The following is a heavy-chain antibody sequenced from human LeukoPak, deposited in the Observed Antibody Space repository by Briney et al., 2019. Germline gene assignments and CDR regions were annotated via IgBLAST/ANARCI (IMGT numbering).Heavy chain of an antibody. V-gene: IGHV3-66*01. D-gene: IGHD6-13*01. CDR1: GFTVSSYY. CDR2: IYSDGST. Sequence: GGSLRLSFAASGFTVSSYYVTWVRQAPGKGLEWVSVIYSDGSTYYADSVKGRFTISRDNSKNTLYLQMNSLRAEDTAVYYCARDHLWQQPDAFDIWGQGTMVIVSS. J-gene: IGHJ3*02. CDR3: ARDHLWQQPDAFDI.